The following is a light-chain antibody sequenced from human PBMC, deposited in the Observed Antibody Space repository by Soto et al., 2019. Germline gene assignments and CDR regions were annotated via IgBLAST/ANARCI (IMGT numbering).Light chain of an antibody. V-gene: IGLV1-51*01. CDR3: GSWDSSLSAYV. CDR1: SSNIGGNS. CDR2: YDN. J-gene: IGLJ1*01. Sequence: QSVMTQPPSVSAAPGQKVTISCSGSSSNIGGNSVYWYQQLPGTAPKLLIYYDNKRPSGIPDRFSGSKSGTSATLGITGFQTGDEADYYCGSWDSSLSAYVFGTGTKLTVL.